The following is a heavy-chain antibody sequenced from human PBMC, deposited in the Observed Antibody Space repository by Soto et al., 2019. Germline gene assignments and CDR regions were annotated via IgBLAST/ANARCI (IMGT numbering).Heavy chain of an antibody. CDR2: IKQDGSET. D-gene: IGHD1-1*01. Sequence: GGSLRLSCAASGFIFNNYWMSWVRQAPGKGLEWVANIKQDGSETYYVDSVKGRFTISRDNAKNSLYLQMDSLRVEDTAAYYCARVPRTGTFKGYLYYYYYYMDVWGKGTTVTVSS. V-gene: IGHV3-7*01. CDR3: ARVPRTGTFKGYLYYYYYYMDV. J-gene: IGHJ6*03. CDR1: GFIFNNYW.